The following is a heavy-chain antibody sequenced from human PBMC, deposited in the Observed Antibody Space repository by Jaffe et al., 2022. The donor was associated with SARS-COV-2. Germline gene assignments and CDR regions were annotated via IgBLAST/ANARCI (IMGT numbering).Heavy chain of an antibody. J-gene: IGHJ2*01. CDR1: GGSFSGYY. Sequence: QVQLQQWGAGLLKPSETLSLTCAVYGGSFSGYYWSWIRQPPGKGLEWIGEINHSGSTNYNPSLKSRVTISVDTSKNQFSLKLSSVTAADTAVYYCARGQSSIAARAWSFDLWGRGTLVTVSS. V-gene: IGHV4-34*01. CDR3: ARGQSSIAARAWSFDL. D-gene: IGHD6-6*01. CDR2: INHSGST.